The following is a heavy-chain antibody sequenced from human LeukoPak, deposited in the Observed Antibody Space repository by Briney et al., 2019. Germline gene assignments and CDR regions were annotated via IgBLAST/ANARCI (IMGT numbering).Heavy chain of an antibody. V-gene: IGHV4-38-2*02. Sequence: SETLSLTCTVSGYSISSGYYWDWIRQPPGKGLEWIGSIYHSGSTYYNPSLKSRVTISVDTSKNQFSLKLSSVTAADTAVYYCARLAVPAALDYWGQGTLVTVSS. CDR3: ARLAVPAALDY. D-gene: IGHD2-2*01. J-gene: IGHJ4*02. CDR2: IYHSGST. CDR1: GYSISSGYY.